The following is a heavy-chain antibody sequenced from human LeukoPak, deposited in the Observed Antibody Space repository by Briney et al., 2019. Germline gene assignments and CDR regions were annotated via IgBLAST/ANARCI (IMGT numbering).Heavy chain of an antibody. CDR1: GFTFKNYA. J-gene: IGHJ4*02. CDR3: AKVRGGFTYGGYFDH. CDR2: ISGPGSTK. V-gene: IGHV3-23*01. Sequence: GGSRRLSCAASGFTFKNYAMSWVRQAPGKGLVWVATISGPGSTKYYTDSVEGRFTISRDDSKNNLFLQMNRLRVEDTAVYYCAKVRGGFTYGGYFDHWGQGALVIVSS. D-gene: IGHD5-18*01.